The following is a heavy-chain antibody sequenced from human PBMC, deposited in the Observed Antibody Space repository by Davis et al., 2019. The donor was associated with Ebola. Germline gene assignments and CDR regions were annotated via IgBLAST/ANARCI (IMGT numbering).Heavy chain of an antibody. CDR2: IIPIFGTA. V-gene: IGHV1-69*13. CDR3: ARDGGQWLVHYYYYGMDV. Sequence: SVKVSCKASGGTFSSYAISWVRQAPGQGLEWMGGIIPIFGTANYAQKFRGRVTITADESTSTAYMELSSLRSEDTAVYYCARDGGQWLVHYYYYGMDVWGQGTTVTVSS. J-gene: IGHJ6*02. CDR1: GGTFSSYA. D-gene: IGHD6-19*01.